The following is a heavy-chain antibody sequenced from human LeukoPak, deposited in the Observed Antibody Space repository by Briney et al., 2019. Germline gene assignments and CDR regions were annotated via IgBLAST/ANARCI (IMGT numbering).Heavy chain of an antibody. CDR3: ARDRPLLWFGQSYYYMDV. D-gene: IGHD3-10*01. CDR2: ISSSSSTI. CDR1: GFTFSSYG. V-gene: IGHV3-48*04. Sequence: GGSLRLSCAASGFTFSSYGMYWVRQAPGKGLEWVSYISSSSSTIYYADSVRGRFTISRDNAKNSQYLQMNSLRAEDTAVYYCARDRPLLWFGQSYYYMDVWGKGTTVTVSS. J-gene: IGHJ6*03.